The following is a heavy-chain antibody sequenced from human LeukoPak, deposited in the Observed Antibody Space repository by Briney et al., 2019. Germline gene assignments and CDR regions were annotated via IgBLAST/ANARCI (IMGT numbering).Heavy chain of an antibody. CDR1: GYSFTSYY. CDR2: INPSGGTT. J-gene: IGHJ4*02. V-gene: IGHV1-46*01. Sequence: ASVKVSCKAFGYSFTSYYMHWVRQAPGQGLEWMGIINPSGGTTSYAHRFHDRVTMTRDTYTSTVYMELSRLRSEDTAVYFCARVRGYSLFDYWGQGSLVTVSS. CDR3: ARVRGYSLFDY. D-gene: IGHD5-18*01.